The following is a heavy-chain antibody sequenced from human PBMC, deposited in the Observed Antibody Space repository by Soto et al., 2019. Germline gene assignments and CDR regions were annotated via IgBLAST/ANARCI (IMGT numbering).Heavy chain of an antibody. J-gene: IGHJ4*02. CDR3: ARGITGTTSFDH. CDR2: INAGNGNT. D-gene: IGHD1-7*01. CDR1: GYTFTSYA. Sequence: ASVKVSCKASGYTFTSYAMHWVRQAPGQRLEWMGWINAGNGNTKYSQKYQGRVTITRDTSASTAYMELSSLRSEDTAVYYCARGITGTTSFDHWGQGTLVTVSS. V-gene: IGHV1-3*01.